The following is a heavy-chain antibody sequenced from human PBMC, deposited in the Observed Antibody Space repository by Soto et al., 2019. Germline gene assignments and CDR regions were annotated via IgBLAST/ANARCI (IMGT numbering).Heavy chain of an antibody. V-gene: IGHV4-4*02. J-gene: IGHJ4*02. Sequence: QVQLQESGPGLVKPSGTLSLTCAVSGGSIGSDNWWSWVRQPPGKGLGWIGEMYHSGNTNYNPSLKSRVTISVDKSKNQFSMKMTSVTAADTALYYCARASASSMLRGVIINWGQGTQVTVSS. CDR2: MYHSGNT. CDR1: GGSIGSDNW. CDR3: ARASASSMLRGVIIN. D-gene: IGHD3-10*01.